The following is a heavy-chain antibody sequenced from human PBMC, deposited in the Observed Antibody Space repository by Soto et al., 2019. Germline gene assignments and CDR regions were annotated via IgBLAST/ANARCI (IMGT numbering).Heavy chain of an antibody. J-gene: IGHJ5*02. CDR2: IGSSGATT. CDR1: GFTFGSYP. D-gene: IGHD2-21*01. CDR3: AKIVVAAGLET. V-gene: IGHV3-23*01. Sequence: EVQLLESGGGLVQPGGSLRLSCAASGFTFGSYPMSWVRQAAGKGLEWVSSIGSSGATTYYADSVKGRSAISRDNSRNTLYLQMNSLRAEDTAVYYCAKIVVAAGLETWGQGTLVTVSS.